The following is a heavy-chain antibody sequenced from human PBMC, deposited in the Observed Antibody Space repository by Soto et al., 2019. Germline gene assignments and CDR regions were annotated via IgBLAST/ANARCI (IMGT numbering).Heavy chain of an antibody. CDR3: TSSAGGYYNA. Sequence: PGGSLRLSCVDSGFSFSNYWMHWVRQGPGKGLLWVARINPEGSSTNYADSAEGRFTISRDNARNTVYLQMNSLRAEDTAVYYFTSSAGGYYNAWGQGTMVTVSS. J-gene: IGHJ3*01. CDR1: GFSFSNYW. D-gene: IGHD3-10*01. CDR2: INPEGSST. V-gene: IGHV3-74*01.